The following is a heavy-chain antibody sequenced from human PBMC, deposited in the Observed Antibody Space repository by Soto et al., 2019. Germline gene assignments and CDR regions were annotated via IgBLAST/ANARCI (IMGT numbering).Heavy chain of an antibody. CDR2: IHYSGTT. V-gene: IGHV4-39*01. CDR3: ARRDSSSWYVY. CDR1: GGSISSSSYY. D-gene: IGHD6-13*01. Sequence: QLQLQESGPGLVKPSETLSLTCTVSGGSISSSSYYWGWIRQPPGKGLEWIGSIHYSGTTYYTPSLKRRVPLSVDPSKNQSPLKLTAVTAAYPAVYYCARRDSSSWYVYWGQGTLVTV. J-gene: IGHJ4*02.